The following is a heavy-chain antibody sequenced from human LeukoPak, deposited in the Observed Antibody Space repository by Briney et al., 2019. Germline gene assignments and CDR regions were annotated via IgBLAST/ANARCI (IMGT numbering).Heavy chain of an antibody. V-gene: IGHV4-34*01. Sequence: ASETLSLTCAVYGGSFSGYYWSWIRQPPGKGLEWIGEINHSGSTNYDPSLKSRVTISVDTSKKQFSLKLSSVTAADTAVYYCARGRYSSGWYLDYWGQGTLVTVSS. J-gene: IGHJ4*02. CDR1: GGSFSGYY. D-gene: IGHD6-19*01. CDR2: INHSGST. CDR3: ARGRYSSGWYLDY.